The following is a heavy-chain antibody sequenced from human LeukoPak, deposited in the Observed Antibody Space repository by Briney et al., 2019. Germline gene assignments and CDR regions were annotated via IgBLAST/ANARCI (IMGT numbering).Heavy chain of an antibody. Sequence: ETLSLTCTVSGGSISSSSDYWNWIRQPPGKGLEWVSVIYSGGSTYYADSVKGRFTISRDNSKNTLYLQMNSLRAEDTAVYYCARGSSTGGFDLWGRGTLVTVSS. CDR2: IYSGGST. V-gene: IGHV3-53*03. J-gene: IGHJ2*01. D-gene: IGHD2-2*01. CDR3: ARGSSTGGFDL. CDR1: GGSISSSSDY.